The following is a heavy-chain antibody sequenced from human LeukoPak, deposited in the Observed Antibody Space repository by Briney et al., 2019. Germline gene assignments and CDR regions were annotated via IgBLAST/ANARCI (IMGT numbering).Heavy chain of an antibody. CDR3: ARQPSPYYYDSSGYQNWFDP. V-gene: IGHV1-46*01. J-gene: IGHJ5*02. Sequence: ASVKVSCKASGYTFTSYYMHWVRQAPGQGLEWMGIINPSGGSTSYAKKFQGRITMTRDTSTSTVYMELSSLRSEDTAVYYCARQPSPYYYDSSGYQNWFDPWGQGTLVTVSS. CDR1: GYTFTSYY. CDR2: INPSGGST. D-gene: IGHD3-22*01.